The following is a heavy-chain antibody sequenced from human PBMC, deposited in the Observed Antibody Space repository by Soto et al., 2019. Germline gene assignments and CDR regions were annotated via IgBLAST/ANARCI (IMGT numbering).Heavy chain of an antibody. Sequence: QVQLVQSGAEVKKPGSSVKVSCQASGGTFSSSAISWVRQAAGQGLEWMGGIIPIFGTANYPQKFQGRVRITADESTGPAYMELSSLSSEDTAVYYCARYGITFGDDAFDIWGQGTMVTLSS. D-gene: IGHD3-16*01. V-gene: IGHV1-69*01. CDR3: ARYGITFGDDAFDI. CDR1: GGTFSSSA. CDR2: IIPIFGTA. J-gene: IGHJ3*02.